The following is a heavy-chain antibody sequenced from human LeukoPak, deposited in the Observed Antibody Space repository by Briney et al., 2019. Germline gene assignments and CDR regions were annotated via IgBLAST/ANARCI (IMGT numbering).Heavy chain of an antibody. V-gene: IGHV4-39*01. J-gene: IGHJ4*02. Sequence: PSETLSLTCTVSGGSISTVNYFWGWIRQPPGKGLEWIGSIHYSGTTYYNPSLKSRVTISVDTSKNQFSLNLSSVTAADTALYYCWKHYIGRSYNHALDCWGQGTLVTVSS. CDR3: WKHYIGRSYNHALDC. CDR1: GGSISTVNYF. CDR2: IHYSGTT. D-gene: IGHD3-10*01.